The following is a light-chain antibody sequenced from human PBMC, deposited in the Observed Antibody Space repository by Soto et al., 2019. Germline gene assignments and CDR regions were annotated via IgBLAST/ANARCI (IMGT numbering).Light chain of an antibody. CDR1: HIFLYISNNNNY. J-gene: IGKJ1*01. V-gene: IGKV4-1*01. CDR2: WAS. Sequence: DIVITPSPDSLAVCLPESGTINCKSIHIFLYISNNNNYIAWYHQKPGQPPKLIIYWASTRESGVPDRFSGSGSGTDFTLTISSLQAEDVAIYYCQQYYDTPSTFGQGTKVDIK. CDR3: QQYYDTPST.